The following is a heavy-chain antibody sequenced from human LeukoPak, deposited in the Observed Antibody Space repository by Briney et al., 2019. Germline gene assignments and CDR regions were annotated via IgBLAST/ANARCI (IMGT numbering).Heavy chain of an antibody. CDR1: GFTFSSYW. V-gene: IGHV3-7*01. CDR2: IKQDGIEK. CDR3: ASIVGATRHEDDY. J-gene: IGHJ4*02. Sequence: PGGSLRLSCAASGFTFSSYWMSWVRQAPGKGLEWVATIKQDGIEKYYVDSVKGRFTISRDNAKNSLYLQMNSLRAEDPAVYYCASIVGATRHEDDYWGQGTLVTVSS. D-gene: IGHD1-26*01.